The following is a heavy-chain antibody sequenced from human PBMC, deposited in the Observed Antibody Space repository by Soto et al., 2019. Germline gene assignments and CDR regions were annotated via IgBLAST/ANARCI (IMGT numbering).Heavy chain of an antibody. V-gene: IGHV1-69*13. CDR1: GGTFSSYA. CDR2: IIPIFGTA. CDR3: AGLYCSSTSCYPQLGMDV. Sequence: ASVKVSCKASGGTFSSYAISWVRQAPGQGLEWMGGIIPIFGTANYAQKFQGRVTITADESTSTAYMELSSLRSEDTAVYYCAGLYCSSTSCYPQLGMDVWGQGTTVT. J-gene: IGHJ6*02. D-gene: IGHD2-2*01.